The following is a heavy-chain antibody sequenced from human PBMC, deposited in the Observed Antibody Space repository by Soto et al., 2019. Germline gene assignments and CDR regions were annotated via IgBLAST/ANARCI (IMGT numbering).Heavy chain of an antibody. V-gene: IGHV3-48*02. Sequence: HPGGSLRLSCAASGFTFSNYNMNWVRQAPGKGQEWVSFISSSSSTIYYADSVKGRFTISRDNAKNSLYLQMNSLRDEDTAVYYCARDLTWARPHYFDYWGQGTLVTVSS. CDR2: ISSSSSTI. CDR1: GFTFSNYN. CDR3: ARDLTWARPHYFDY. J-gene: IGHJ4*02. D-gene: IGHD5-12*01.